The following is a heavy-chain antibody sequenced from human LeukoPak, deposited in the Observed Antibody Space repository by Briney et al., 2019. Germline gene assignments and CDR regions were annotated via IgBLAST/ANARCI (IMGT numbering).Heavy chain of an antibody. CDR3: ATSKYSSSWSRYYYYGMDV. D-gene: IGHD6-13*01. CDR1: GFTFSSYD. CDR2: ISGSGGSK. J-gene: IGHJ6*04. V-gene: IGHV3-23*01. Sequence: GGSLRLSCAASGFTFSSYDVRWVRQAPGKGLEWVSVISGSGGSKYYADSVKGRFTISRDNSKNTLYLQMNSLRAEDTAIYYCATSKYSSSWSRYYYYGMDVWGKGTTVTVSS.